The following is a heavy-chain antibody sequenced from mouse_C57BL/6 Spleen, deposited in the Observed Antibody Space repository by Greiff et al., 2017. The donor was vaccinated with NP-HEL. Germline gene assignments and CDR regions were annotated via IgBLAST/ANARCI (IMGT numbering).Heavy chain of an antibody. CDR1: GYTFTSYG. CDR3: ARGPSTGTDYFDY. Sequence: VKLQESGAELARPGASVKLSCKASGYTFTSYGISWVKQRTGQGLEWIGEIYPRSGNTYYNEKFKGKATLTADKSSSTAYMELRSLTSEDSAVYFCARGPSTGTDYFDYWGQGTTLTVSS. J-gene: IGHJ2*01. CDR2: IYPRSGNT. D-gene: IGHD4-1*02. V-gene: IGHV1-81*01.